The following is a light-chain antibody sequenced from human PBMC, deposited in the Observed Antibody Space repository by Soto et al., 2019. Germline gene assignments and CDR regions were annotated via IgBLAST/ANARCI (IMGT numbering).Light chain of an antibody. Sequence: DILRSQTPDSLAVSLGERATINCKSSQSVLYSSNNKNYLAWYQQKPGQPPKLLIYWASTRESGVPDRFSGSGSGTDFTLTISSLQAEDVAVYYCQQYYITPYTFGQGTKVDI. CDR2: WAS. V-gene: IGKV4-1*01. CDR1: QSVLYSSNNKNY. CDR3: QQYYITPYT. J-gene: IGKJ2*01.